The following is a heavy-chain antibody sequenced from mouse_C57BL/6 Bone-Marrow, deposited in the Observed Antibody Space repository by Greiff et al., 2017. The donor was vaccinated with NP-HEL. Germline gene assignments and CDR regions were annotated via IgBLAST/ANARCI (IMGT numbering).Heavy chain of an antibody. Sequence: QVQLQQSDAELVKPGASVKISCTVSGYTFTDHTIHWMKQRPEQGLEWIGYIYPRDGSTKYNEKFKGKATLTADKSSSAAYMQLNSLTSEDSAVYFCSRLGLPYYFDYWGQGTTLTVSS. CDR3: SRLGLPYYFDY. V-gene: IGHV1-78*01. D-gene: IGHD2-2*01. CDR2: IYPRDGST. CDR1: GYTFTDHT. J-gene: IGHJ2*01.